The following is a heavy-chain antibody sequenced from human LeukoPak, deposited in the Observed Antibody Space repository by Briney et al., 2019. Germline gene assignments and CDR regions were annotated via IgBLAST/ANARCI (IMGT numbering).Heavy chain of an antibody. D-gene: IGHD2-2*01. CDR1: GGSFSGYY. CDR3: AKTGPYCSSTSCYPRAPFHTNWFDP. CDR2: INHSGST. J-gene: IGHJ5*02. V-gene: IGHV4-34*01. Sequence: SETLSLTCAVYGGSFSGYYWSWIRQPPGKGLEWIGEINHSGSTNYNPSLKSRVTISVDTSKNQFSLKLSSVTAADTAVYYCAKTGPYCSSTSCYPRAPFHTNWFDPLGQGTLVTVSS.